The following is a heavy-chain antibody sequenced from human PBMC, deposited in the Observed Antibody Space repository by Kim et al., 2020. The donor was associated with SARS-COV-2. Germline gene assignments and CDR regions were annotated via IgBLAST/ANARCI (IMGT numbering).Heavy chain of an antibody. V-gene: IGHV3-11*01. J-gene: IGHJ4*02. D-gene: IGHD5-12*01. CDR3: ARTHSGFPPDY. Sequence: YGTSVEGRFTSSRDNAKNSLYLQMTSLRGEDTAIYYCARTHSGFPPDYWGQGTLVIVSS.